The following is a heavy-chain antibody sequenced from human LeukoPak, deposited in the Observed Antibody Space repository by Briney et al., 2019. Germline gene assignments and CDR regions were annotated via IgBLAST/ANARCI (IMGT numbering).Heavy chain of an antibody. Sequence: PGGSLRLSCTASGFTFSSYSMNWVRQAPGKGLQWVSSISSSSSYIYYADSVKGRFTISRDNAKNSLYLQMNSLRAEDTAVYYCASTDSSGYYYHWGPGTLVTVSS. CDR1: GFTFSSYS. CDR3: ASTDSSGYYYH. J-gene: IGHJ5*02. D-gene: IGHD3-22*01. V-gene: IGHV3-21*03. CDR2: ISSSSSYI.